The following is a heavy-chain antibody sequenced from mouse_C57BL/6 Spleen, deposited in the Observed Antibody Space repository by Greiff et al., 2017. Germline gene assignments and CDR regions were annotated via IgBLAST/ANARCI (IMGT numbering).Heavy chain of an antibody. V-gene: IGHV5-17*01. CDR3: ARFHGTPYWYFDV. CDR1: GFTFSDYG. Sequence: EVKLVESGGGLVKPGGSLKLSCAASGFTFSDYGMHWVRQAPEKGLEWVAYISSGSSTIYYADTVTGRFTISRDNAKNTLCLQMTSLRSEDTAMYYCARFHGTPYWYFDVWGTGTTVTVSS. D-gene: IGHD1-1*01. J-gene: IGHJ1*03. CDR2: ISSGSSTI.